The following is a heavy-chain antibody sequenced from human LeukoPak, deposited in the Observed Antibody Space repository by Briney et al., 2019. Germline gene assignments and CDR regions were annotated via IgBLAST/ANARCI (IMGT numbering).Heavy chain of an antibody. Sequence: GGSLRLSCEGPAFIFGGHGINWVRQPAGKGLEWVAGITPSGDTSYYADSVRGRFTISRDNSKSIVSLQMNSLRAEDTALYYCGRDRDWGAFDVWGQGSLVTVSS. J-gene: IGHJ5*02. CDR2: ITPSGDTS. CDR1: AFIFGGHG. CDR3: GRDRDWGAFDV. D-gene: IGHD3/OR15-3a*01. V-gene: IGHV3-23*01.